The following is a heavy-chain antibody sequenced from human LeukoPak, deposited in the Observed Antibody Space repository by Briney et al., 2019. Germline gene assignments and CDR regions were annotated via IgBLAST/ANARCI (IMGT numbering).Heavy chain of an antibody. D-gene: IGHD5-12*01. J-gene: IGHJ5*01. CDR3: ARDVYRDIWPDS. Sequence: GGSLRLSRAASGFTFSTYWMNWVRQLPGKGLEWLANIKQDGSQKYYVDSVRGRFTISRDNAKNSLYLQMNSLRAEDTAVYYCARDVYRDIWPDSWGQGTLVTVSS. CDR2: IKQDGSQK. V-gene: IGHV3-7*01. CDR1: GFTFSTYW.